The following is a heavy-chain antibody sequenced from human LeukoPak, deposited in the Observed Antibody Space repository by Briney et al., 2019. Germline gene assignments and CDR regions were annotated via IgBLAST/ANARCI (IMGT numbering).Heavy chain of an antibody. CDR3: ARDTIAVIVVVVAATTGPLRKKRSFFDY. CDR1: GFTFSSYS. J-gene: IGHJ4*02. D-gene: IGHD2-15*01. V-gene: IGHV3-48*04. CDR2: ISSSGSTI. Sequence: PGGSLRLSCAASGFTFSSYSMNWVRQAPGKGLEWVSYISSSGSTIYYADSVKGRFTISRDNAKNSLYLQMNSLRAEDTAVYYCARDTIAVIVVVVAATTGPLRKKRSFFDYWGQGTLVTVSS.